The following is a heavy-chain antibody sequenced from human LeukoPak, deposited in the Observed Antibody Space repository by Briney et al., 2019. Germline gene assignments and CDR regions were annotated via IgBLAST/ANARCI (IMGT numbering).Heavy chain of an antibody. V-gene: IGHV4-39*07. CDR3: ARGISLRFLERPLSKRCAFDI. CDR2: IYYSGST. Sequence: PSETLSLTCTVSGGSISSSSYYWGWIRQPPGKGLEWIGSIYYSGSTYYNPSLKSRVTISVDTSKNQFSLKLSSVTAADTAVYYCARGISLRFLERPLSKRCAFDIWGQGTMVTVSS. J-gene: IGHJ3*02. D-gene: IGHD3-3*01. CDR1: GGSISSSSYY.